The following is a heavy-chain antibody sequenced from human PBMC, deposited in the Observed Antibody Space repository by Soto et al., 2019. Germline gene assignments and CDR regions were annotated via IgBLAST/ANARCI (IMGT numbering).Heavy chain of an antibody. D-gene: IGHD2-2*01. CDR2: ISGSGGST. CDR1: GFTFSSYA. Sequence: AGGSLRLSCAASGFTFSSYAMSWVRQAPGKGLEWVSAISGSGGSTYYADSVKGRFTISRDNSKNTLYLQMNSLRAEDTAVYYCAKGGDIVVVPAAISRYYYGMDVWGQGTTVTVSS. CDR3: AKGGDIVVVPAAISRYYYGMDV. V-gene: IGHV3-23*01. J-gene: IGHJ6*02.